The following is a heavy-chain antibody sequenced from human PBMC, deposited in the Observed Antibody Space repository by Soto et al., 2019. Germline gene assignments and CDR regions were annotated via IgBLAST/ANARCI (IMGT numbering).Heavy chain of an antibody. D-gene: IGHD2-15*01. V-gene: IGHV1-2*02. CDR3: ARVNVVVAAATREYSFDY. Sequence: ASVKVSCKASGYTSTGYYMHWVRQAPGQGLEWMGWINPNSGGTNYAQKFQGRVTMTRDTSISTPYMELSRLRSDDTAVYYCARVNVVVAAATREYSFDYWGQGTLPTVYS. J-gene: IGHJ4*02. CDR1: GYTSTGYY. CDR2: INPNSGGT.